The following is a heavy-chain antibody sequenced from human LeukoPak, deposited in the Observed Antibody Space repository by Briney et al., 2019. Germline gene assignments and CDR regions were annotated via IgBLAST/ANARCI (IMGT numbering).Heavy chain of an antibody. Sequence: ASVKVSCKASGYTFTSYGINWVRQAPGQGLEWMGWISAYNGNTNYVQKLQDRVTMTTDTSTSTAYMELRSLRSDDTAVYYWARALLGYYYDSSGRNFDYWGQGTLVTVSS. D-gene: IGHD3-22*01. J-gene: IGHJ4*02. CDR2: ISAYNGNT. CDR3: ARALLGYYYDSSGRNFDY. V-gene: IGHV1-18*01. CDR1: GYTFTSYG.